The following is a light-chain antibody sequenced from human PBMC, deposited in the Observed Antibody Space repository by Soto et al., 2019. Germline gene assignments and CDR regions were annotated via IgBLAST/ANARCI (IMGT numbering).Light chain of an antibody. CDR3: SSYTSTITPCV. Sequence: QSVLTQPASVSGSPGQSITISCTGTSSDVGGYNYVSWYQHHPGKAPKLIIYEVSHRPSGASNHFSGYKSGNTASLTISGLQAEDEADYYCSSYTSTITPCVFGTGTKVNVL. V-gene: IGLV2-14*01. CDR2: EVS. J-gene: IGLJ1*01. CDR1: SSDVGGYNY.